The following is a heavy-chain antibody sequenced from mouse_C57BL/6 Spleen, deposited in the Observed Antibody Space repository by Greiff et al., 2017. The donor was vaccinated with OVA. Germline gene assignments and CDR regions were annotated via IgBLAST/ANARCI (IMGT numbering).Heavy chain of an antibody. CDR3: ARNYGYDAGLCY. Sequence: QVQLQQSGAELVRPGSSVKLSCKASGYTFTSYWMDWVKQRPGQGLEWIGNIYPSDSETHYNQKFKDKATLTVDKSSSTAYMQLSSLTSEDSAVYYCARNYGYDAGLCYWGQGTTLTVSS. V-gene: IGHV1-61*01. D-gene: IGHD2-2*01. J-gene: IGHJ2*01. CDR2: IYPSDSET. CDR1: GYTFTSYW.